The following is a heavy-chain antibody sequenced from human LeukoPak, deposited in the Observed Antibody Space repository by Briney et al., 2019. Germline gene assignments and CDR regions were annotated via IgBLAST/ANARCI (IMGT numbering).Heavy chain of an antibody. D-gene: IGHD5-18*01. Sequence: GGSLRLSCAASGFTFSDYYMSWIRQAPGKGLEWVSYISSSGSTIYYADSVKGRFTISRDNAKNSLYLQMNSLRAEDTAVYYCTTVLWIQLTFDYWGQGTLVTVSS. V-gene: IGHV3-11*01. CDR1: GFTFSDYY. CDR2: ISSSGSTI. J-gene: IGHJ4*02. CDR3: TTVLWIQLTFDY.